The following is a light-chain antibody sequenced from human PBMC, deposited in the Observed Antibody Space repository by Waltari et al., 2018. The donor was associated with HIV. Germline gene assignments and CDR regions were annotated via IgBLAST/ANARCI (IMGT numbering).Light chain of an antibody. CDR3: SSSAGSNSFYV. J-gene: IGLJ1*01. CDR2: EVN. CDR1: RSDVGDNNF. V-gene: IGLV2-8*01. Sequence: QSALTQPPSASGSPGQSVTISCTGTRSDVGDNNFVSWYQVHPGKAPKLIIYEVNKRPAGVPDRCLGSKSDNTASLTVSGLQTEDEADYYCSSSAGSNSFYVFGTGTKVTVL.